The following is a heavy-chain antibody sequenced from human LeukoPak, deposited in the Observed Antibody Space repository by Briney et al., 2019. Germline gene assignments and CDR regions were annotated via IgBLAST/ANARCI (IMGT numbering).Heavy chain of an antibody. V-gene: IGHV4-39*01. CDR3: ARHGTAMVTIPDY. CDR1: GFTFSSYA. D-gene: IGHD5-18*01. CDR2: IYYSGST. J-gene: IGHJ4*02. Sequence: GSLRLSCAASGFTFSSYAMSWVRQAPGKGLEWIGSIYYSGSTYYNPSLKSRVTISVDTSKNQFSLKLSSVTAADTAVYYCARHGTAMVTIPDYWGQGTLVTVSS.